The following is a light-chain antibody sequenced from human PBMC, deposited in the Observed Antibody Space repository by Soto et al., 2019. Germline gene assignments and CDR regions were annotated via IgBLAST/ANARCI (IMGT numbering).Light chain of an antibody. J-gene: IGKJ1*01. CDR2: DAF. Sequence: DIQMTQSPSTLSVSVGDTVTITCRANQSISEFLAWYQQKPGKAPKLLIYDAFGLEKGVPSRFGGSGSGTEFTLTINSLQPDDLGTSYCQQYNTYPWTFGQGTKVDFK. V-gene: IGKV1-5*01. CDR3: QQYNTYPWT. CDR1: QSISEF.